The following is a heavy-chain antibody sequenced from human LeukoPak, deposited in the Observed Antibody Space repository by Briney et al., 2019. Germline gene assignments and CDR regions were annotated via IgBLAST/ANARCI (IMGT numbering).Heavy chain of an antibody. Sequence: GESLKISCKGSGYSINNYWIGWVRKMPGKGLEWMGIIYPADSDIRYSPSFQGQVTISADKSISTAYLQWSSLKASDTAMYYCARQEYCSGGSCYTWFDPWGQGTLVTVSS. D-gene: IGHD2-15*01. V-gene: IGHV5-51*01. J-gene: IGHJ5*02. CDR3: ARQEYCSGGSCYTWFDP. CDR1: GYSINNYW. CDR2: IYPADSDI.